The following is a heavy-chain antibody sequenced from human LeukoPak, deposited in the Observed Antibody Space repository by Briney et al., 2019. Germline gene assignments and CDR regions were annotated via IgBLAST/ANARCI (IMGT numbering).Heavy chain of an antibody. V-gene: IGHV5-51*01. J-gene: IGHJ4*02. Sequence: GESLKISCKGSGYSFSNYWIGWVRQIPGKGLESMGIIHPGDSDTRYSPSFQGQVTISADKSINTAYLQWSSLKASDTAMYYCARHRVLPSGRWYDYWGQGTLVTVSS. CDR3: ARHRVLPSGRWYDY. CDR2: IHPGDSDT. D-gene: IGHD2-2*01. CDR1: GYSFSNYW.